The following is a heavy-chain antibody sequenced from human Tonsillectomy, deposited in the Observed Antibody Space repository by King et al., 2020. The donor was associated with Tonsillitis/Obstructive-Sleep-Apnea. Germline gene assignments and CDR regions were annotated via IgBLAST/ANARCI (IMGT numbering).Heavy chain of an antibody. D-gene: IGHD3-22*01. J-gene: IGHJ3*02. V-gene: IGHV3-30*04. CDR3: AREGIYDSSGYADAFDI. CDR2: ISYDGSNK. CDR1: GFTFSNYS. Sequence: VQLVESGGGVVQPGRSLRLSCAGSGFTFSNYSIHWVRQAPGKGLEWVAGISYDGSNKNYADSVKGRFTISRDNSRNTLDLQMNSLRVEDTAVYYCAREGIYDSSGYADAFDIWGQGTVVTVSS.